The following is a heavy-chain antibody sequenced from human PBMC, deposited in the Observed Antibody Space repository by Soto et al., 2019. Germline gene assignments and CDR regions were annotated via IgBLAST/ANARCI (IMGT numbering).Heavy chain of an antibody. CDR2: IIPIFGTA. CDR3: ARDQNYDILTGYQGYYYYGMDV. Sequence: SVKVSCKASGGTFSSYAISWVRQAPGQGLEWMGGIIPIFGTANYAQKFQGRVTITADESTSTAYMELSSLRSEDTAVYYCARDQNYDILTGYQGYYYYGMDVWGQGTTVTV. V-gene: IGHV1-69*13. CDR1: GGTFSSYA. D-gene: IGHD3-9*01. J-gene: IGHJ6*02.